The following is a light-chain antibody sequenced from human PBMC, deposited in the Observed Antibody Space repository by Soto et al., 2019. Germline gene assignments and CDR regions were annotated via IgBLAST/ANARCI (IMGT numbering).Light chain of an antibody. CDR2: DAS. CDR1: QRVTNNY. Sequence: EIVLTQSPGTLSLSPGEGATVSCRASQRVTNNYLAWYQQKPGQAPGLLIYDASNRATGIPDRFSGSGSGTDFTLTISRLEPEDFAVYYCHQCAHSPLTFGQGTKVDFK. V-gene: IGKV3-20*01. J-gene: IGKJ1*01. CDR3: HQCAHSPLT.